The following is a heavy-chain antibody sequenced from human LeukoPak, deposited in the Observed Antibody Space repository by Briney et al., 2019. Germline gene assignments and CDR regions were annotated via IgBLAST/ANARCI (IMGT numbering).Heavy chain of an antibody. CDR1: GGSISSGSYY. Sequence: SETLSLTCTVSGGSISSGSYYWSWIRQPPGKGLEWIGYVYYTGSTNYNPSLKSRVTISVDTSRNQCSLRLSSVTAADTAIYYCAQYIRDSGTYNFDHWGQGNLVTVSS. CDR3: AQYIRDSGTYNFDH. CDR2: VYYTGST. D-gene: IGHD1-1*01. J-gene: IGHJ4*02. V-gene: IGHV4-61*01.